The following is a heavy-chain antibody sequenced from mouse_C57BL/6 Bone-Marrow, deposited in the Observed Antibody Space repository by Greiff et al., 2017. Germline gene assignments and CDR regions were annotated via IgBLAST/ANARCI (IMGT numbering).Heavy chain of an antibody. J-gene: IGHJ4*01. D-gene: IGHD2-3*01. CDR2: IDPSDSYT. CDR1: GYTFTSYW. CDR3: ARWGWLLRDYAMDY. Sequence: QVQLQQPGAELVMPGASVKLSCKASGYTFTSYWMHWVKQRPGQGLEWIGEIDPSDSYTNYNQKFKGKSTLTVDKSSSTAYMQLSSLTSEDSAVYYCARWGWLLRDYAMDYWCQGTSVTVSS. V-gene: IGHV1-69*01.